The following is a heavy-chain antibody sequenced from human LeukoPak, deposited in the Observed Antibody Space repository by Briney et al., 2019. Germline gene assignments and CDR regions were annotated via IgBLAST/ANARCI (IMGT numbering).Heavy chain of an antibody. J-gene: IGHJ4*02. CDR3: ARDLLSGYDY. D-gene: IGHD3-9*01. Sequence: GGSLRLSCAASGFTFSSYGMHWVRQAPGKGLEWVAFIRYDGSNKYYADSVKGRFTISRDNSKNTLYLQMNSLRAEDTAVYYCARDLLSGYDYWGQGTLVTVSS. V-gene: IGHV3-30*02. CDR2: IRYDGSNK. CDR1: GFTFSSYG.